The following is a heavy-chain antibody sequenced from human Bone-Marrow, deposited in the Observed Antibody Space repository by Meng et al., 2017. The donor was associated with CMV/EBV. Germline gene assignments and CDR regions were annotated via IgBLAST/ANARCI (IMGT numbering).Heavy chain of an antibody. J-gene: IGHJ1*01. V-gene: IGHV1-8*01. CDR1: GYTFSNYD. CDR3: VGTEYFQH. CDR2: MNPNRGNT. Sequence: ASVKVSCKASGYTFSNYDIIWVRQASGQGLEWVGWMNPNRGNTAYAQKFQGRVTMTRNTSISTAYMELSSLRSEDTAVYYCVGTEYFQHWGQGTLVTVSS.